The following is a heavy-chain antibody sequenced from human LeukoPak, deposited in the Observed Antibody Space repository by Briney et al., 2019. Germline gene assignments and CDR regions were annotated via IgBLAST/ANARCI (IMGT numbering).Heavy chain of an antibody. J-gene: IGHJ4*02. Sequence: GGSLRLSCAASGFTFSNAWMSWVRQAPGKGLEWVGRIKSKTDGGTTDYAAPVKGGLTISRDDSKNTLYLQMNSLKTEDTAVYYCTWLEAAYVDYWGQGTLVTVSS. V-gene: IGHV3-15*01. CDR1: GFTFSNAW. CDR3: TWLEAAYVDY. D-gene: IGHD1-1*01. CDR2: IKSKTDGGTT.